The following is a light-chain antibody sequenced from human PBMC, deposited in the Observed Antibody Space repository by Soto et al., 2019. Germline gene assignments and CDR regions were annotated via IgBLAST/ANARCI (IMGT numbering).Light chain of an antibody. V-gene: IGLV2-14*01. J-gene: IGLJ1*01. Sequence: QSALTQPASVSGSPGQSITISCTGTSSDVGGYNYVSWLQQHPGKVPKLIIYDVSSRPSGVSNRFSGSKSGNTASLTISGLQAEDEADYYCTSYTSSNTHVFGGGTKVPVL. CDR3: TSYTSSNTHV. CDR2: DVS. CDR1: SSDVGGYNY.